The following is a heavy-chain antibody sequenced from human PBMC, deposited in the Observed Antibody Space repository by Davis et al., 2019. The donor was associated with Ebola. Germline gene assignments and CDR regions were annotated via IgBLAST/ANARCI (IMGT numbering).Heavy chain of an antibody. CDR1: GYTFTDYH. Sequence: ASVKVSCKTSGYTFTDYHINWVRQAPGQGLEWMGWISTYSGISNSAQNFQGRVTISTDTSTRTVYLDLWSLTSDDTAVYYCAKDGVGATHIDRWGQGTLVTVSS. CDR2: ISTYSGIS. D-gene: IGHD1-26*01. J-gene: IGHJ5*02. CDR3: AKDGVGATHIDR. V-gene: IGHV1-18*01.